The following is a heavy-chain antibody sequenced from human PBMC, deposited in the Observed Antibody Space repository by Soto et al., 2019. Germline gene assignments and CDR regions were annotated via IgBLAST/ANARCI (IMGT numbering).Heavy chain of an antibody. CDR1: GGTFSNDA. Sequence: QEQLVPAGAEVKKPGSSVRISCRASGGTFSNDAVSWVRQAPGQGLQWMGGVIPIFGTTHYAQKFQGRVTITADESTATAYMELRSVTSEDTAVYYCATGLRTGNYGMDVWGQGTAVTVSS. D-gene: IGHD3-10*01. J-gene: IGHJ6*02. CDR3: ATGLRTGNYGMDV. V-gene: IGHV1-69*01. CDR2: VIPIFGTT.